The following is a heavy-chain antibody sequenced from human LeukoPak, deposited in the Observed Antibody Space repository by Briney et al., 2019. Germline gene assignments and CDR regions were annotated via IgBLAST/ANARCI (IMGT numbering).Heavy chain of an antibody. CDR1: GGSISSSSYY. J-gene: IGHJ4*02. CDR2: IYYSGST. CDR3: ARDRVAVAGGPCLDY. Sequence: SETLSLTCTVSGGSISSSSYYWGWIRQPPGKGLEWIGSIYYSGSTYYDPSLKSRVTISVDTSKNQFSLKLSSVTAADTAGYYCARDRVAVAGGPCLDYWGQGTLVTVSS. D-gene: IGHD6-19*01. V-gene: IGHV4-39*07.